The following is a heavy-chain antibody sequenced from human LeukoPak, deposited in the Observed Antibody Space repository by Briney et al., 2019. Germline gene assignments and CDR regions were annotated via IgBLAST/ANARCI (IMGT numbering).Heavy chain of an antibody. V-gene: IGHV1-2*02. Sequence: GASVKVSCKASGYTFTGYYMHWVRQAPGQGLEWMGWINPNSGGTNYAQKFQGRVTMTRDTSTSTAYMELRSLRSDDTAVYYCARDYGSLAAYRFDYWGQGTLVTVSS. J-gene: IGHJ4*02. CDR2: INPNSGGT. CDR1: GYTFTGYY. D-gene: IGHD3-10*01. CDR3: ARDYGSLAAYRFDY.